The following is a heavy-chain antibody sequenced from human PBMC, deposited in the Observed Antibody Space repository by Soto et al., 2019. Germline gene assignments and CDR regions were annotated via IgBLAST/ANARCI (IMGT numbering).Heavy chain of an antibody. V-gene: IGHV4-4*01. CDR2: VYHTGDT. CDR3: AREIVTAGGNNYFDP. D-gene: IGHD2-21*02. J-gene: IGHJ5*02. Sequence: TLSLTCGVSGGTVASSQWWSCVRHSPGRGLERIGYVYHTGDTNFNPSLQSRVTFSVDKSNNQFSLRLTSVTAADTAVYFCAREIVTAGGNNYFDPWGPGILVIVGS. CDR1: GGTVASSQW.